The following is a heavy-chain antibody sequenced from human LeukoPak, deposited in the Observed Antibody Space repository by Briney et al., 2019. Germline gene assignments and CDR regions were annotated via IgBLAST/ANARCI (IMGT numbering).Heavy chain of an antibody. CDR1: GLTFSSYN. D-gene: IGHD5/OR15-5a*01. Sequence: GGSLRLSCAVSGLTFSSYNMNWVRQAPGKGLEWVSYISNSGSMIYYADSVKGRFTLSRDNAKNSLYLQMNSLRDEDTAVYYCLVWKHVFDRWGQGTLVTVSS. CDR3: LVWKHVFDR. CDR2: ISNSGSMI. V-gene: IGHV3-48*02. J-gene: IGHJ5*02.